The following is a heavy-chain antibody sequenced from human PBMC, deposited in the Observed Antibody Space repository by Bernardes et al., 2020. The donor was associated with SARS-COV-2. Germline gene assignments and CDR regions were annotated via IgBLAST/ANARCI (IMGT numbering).Heavy chain of an antibody. Sequence: SETLSLTCTVSGGSISSYDWSWIRQPAGKGLEWIWRIYSTATTHYNPSLKNRVTISVDTYKNQFSLKVTSVTAADTDVYYCARDYGNIVTTTARFDYWGQGTLLTVSS. D-gene: IGHD5-12*01. J-gene: IGHJ4*02. CDR2: IYSTATT. V-gene: IGHV4-4*07. CDR1: GGSISSYD. CDR3: ARDYGNIVTTTARFDY.